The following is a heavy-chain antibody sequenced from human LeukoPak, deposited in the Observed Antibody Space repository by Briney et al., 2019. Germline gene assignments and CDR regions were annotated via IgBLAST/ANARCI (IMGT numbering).Heavy chain of an antibody. V-gene: IGHV3-7*05. CDR1: GLTFSRSW. CDR2: INLDGSQT. CDR3: AKDYYGYGDY. D-gene: IGHD1-26*01. J-gene: IGHJ4*02. Sequence: PGGSLRLSCAASGLTFSRSWMNWVRQAPGKGLEWVANINLDGSQTYYVDSVKGRFTISRDNAKNSVFLQMNSLRAEDTAVYYCAKDYYGYGDYWGQGTLVTVSS.